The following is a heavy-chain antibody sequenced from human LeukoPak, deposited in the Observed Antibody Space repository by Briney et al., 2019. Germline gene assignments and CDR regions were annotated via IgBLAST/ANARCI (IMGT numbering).Heavy chain of an antibody. Sequence: GGSLRLSCAASRFTFSSYKVNWVRQAPGKGLEWVSSISSSSIYIYYADSVKGRFTISRDNARNSLYLQMNSLRAEDTAVYYCARESGSGEFDYWGQGTLVTVSS. J-gene: IGHJ4*02. CDR2: ISSSSIYI. CDR1: RFTFSSYK. V-gene: IGHV3-21*01. D-gene: IGHD6-19*01. CDR3: ARESGSGEFDY.